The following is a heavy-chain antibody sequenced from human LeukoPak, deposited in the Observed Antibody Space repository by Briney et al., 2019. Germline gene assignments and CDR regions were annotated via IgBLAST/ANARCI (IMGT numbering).Heavy chain of an antibody. CDR3: ARRAYSSGAH. D-gene: IGHD6-19*01. J-gene: IGHJ4*02. V-gene: IGHV4-39*01. Sequence: PSETLSLTCAASGASIISSSYYWGWIRQPPGKGLEWIGSIYYSGSTNYNPTLKSRVTISADTSKNQFSLKLSSVTAAGTAVYYCARRAYSSGAHWGQGTLVTVSS. CDR1: GASIISSSYY. CDR2: IYYSGST.